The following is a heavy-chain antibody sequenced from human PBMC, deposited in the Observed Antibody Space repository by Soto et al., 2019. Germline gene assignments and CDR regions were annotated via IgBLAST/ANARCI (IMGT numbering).Heavy chain of an antibody. CDR1: GFTFSSYG. Sequence: PGGSLRLSCAASGFTFSSYGMHWVRQAPGKGLEWVAVIWYDGSNKYYADSVKGRFTISRDNSKNTLYLQMTSLRADDTAVYYCAKGGYTFAYEWGQGALVTVSS. CDR2: IWYDGSNK. V-gene: IGHV3-33*06. CDR3: AKGGYTFAYE. D-gene: IGHD5-18*01. J-gene: IGHJ4*02.